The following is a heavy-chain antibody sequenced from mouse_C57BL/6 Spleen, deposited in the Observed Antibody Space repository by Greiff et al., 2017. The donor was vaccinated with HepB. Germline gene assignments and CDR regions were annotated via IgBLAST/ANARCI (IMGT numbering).Heavy chain of an antibody. CDR3: AREGLSEGRRWYFDV. Sequence: EVNVVESEGGLVQPGSSMKLSCTASGFTFSDYYMAWVRQVPEKGLEWVANINYDGSSTYYLDSLKSRFIISRDNAKNILYLQMSSLKSEDTATYYCAREGLSEGRRWYFDVWGTGTTVTVSS. D-gene: IGHD6-2*01. V-gene: IGHV5-16*01. CDR2: INYDGSST. CDR1: GFTFSDYY. J-gene: IGHJ1*03.